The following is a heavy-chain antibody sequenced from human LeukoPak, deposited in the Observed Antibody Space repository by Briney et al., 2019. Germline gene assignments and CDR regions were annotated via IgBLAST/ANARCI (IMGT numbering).Heavy chain of an antibody. D-gene: IGHD3-10*01. CDR2: ISGSGGAT. CDR1: GFSFSSYV. J-gene: IGHJ4*02. V-gene: IGHV3-23*01. CDR3: ANPYDSGTFHPGY. Sequence: GWSLRLSCAASGFSFSSYVMSWVRQPPGKGGEWVSRISGSGGATYYADSVKGQFTISRDNSKNTLYLQVNSLRAEDTAVYYCANPYDSGTFHPGYWGQGTLVTVSS.